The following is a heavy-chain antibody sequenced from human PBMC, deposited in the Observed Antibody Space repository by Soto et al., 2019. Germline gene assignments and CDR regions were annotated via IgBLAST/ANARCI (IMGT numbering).Heavy chain of an antibody. J-gene: IGHJ4*02. CDR3: ARDQGITMVWGAPGGFDY. D-gene: IGHD3-10*01. CDR2: IIPIFGTA. Sequence: SVKVSCKASGGTFSSYAISWVRQAPGQGLEWMGGIIPIFGTANYAQKFQGRVTITADESTSTAYMELSSLRSEDTAVYYCARDQGITMVWGAPGGFDYWGQGTLVNVSS. V-gene: IGHV1-69*13. CDR1: GGTFSSYA.